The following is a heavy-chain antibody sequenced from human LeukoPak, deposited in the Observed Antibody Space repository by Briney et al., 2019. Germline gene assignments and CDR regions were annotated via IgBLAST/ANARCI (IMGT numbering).Heavy chain of an antibody. Sequence: GGSLRLSCAASGFTFSSYWMSWVSQAPGKGLEWVANIKQDGSEKYYVDSVKGRFTISRDNAKNSLYLQMNSLRAEDTAVYYCARDRSRFYYYMDVWGKGTTVTVSS. J-gene: IGHJ6*03. V-gene: IGHV3-7*01. CDR3: ARDRSRFYYYMDV. CDR1: GFTFSSYW. CDR2: IKQDGSEK. D-gene: IGHD3-16*01.